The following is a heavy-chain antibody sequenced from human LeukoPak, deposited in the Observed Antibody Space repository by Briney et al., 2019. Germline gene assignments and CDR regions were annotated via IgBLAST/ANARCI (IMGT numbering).Heavy chain of an antibody. J-gene: IGHJ4*02. CDR3: ARATAVTPFHY. Sequence: GGSLRLSCAASGFTFSSYAMSWVRQAPGKGLEWVSAISGSGGSTYYADSVKGRFTISRDNSKNTLYLQMNSLRAEDTAVYYCARATAVTPFHYWGQGTLVTVSS. V-gene: IGHV3-23*01. CDR2: ISGSGGST. CDR1: GFTFSSYA. D-gene: IGHD4-23*01.